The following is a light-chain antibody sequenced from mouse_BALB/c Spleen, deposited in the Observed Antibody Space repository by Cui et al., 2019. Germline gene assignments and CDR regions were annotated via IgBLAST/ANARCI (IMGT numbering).Light chain of an antibody. V-gene: IGKV14-111*01. CDR2: RAN. J-gene: IGKJ4*01. CDR1: QDINSY. Sequence: DIKMTQSPSSVYTSLGARVTITCKTGQDINSYLSWFQQKPWKSPKTLIYRANRLVDGVPSRFSGSGSGQAYSLTISSLEYEDMVIYYCVQYDEFPFTFGSGTKLEIK. CDR3: VQYDEFPFT.